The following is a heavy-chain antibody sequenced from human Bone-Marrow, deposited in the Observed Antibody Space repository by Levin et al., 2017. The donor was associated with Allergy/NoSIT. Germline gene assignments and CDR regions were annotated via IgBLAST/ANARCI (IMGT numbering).Heavy chain of an antibody. V-gene: IGHV3-9*01. J-gene: IGHJ3*02. CDR2: ISWNSGSI. CDR3: ASIAAAGIMVDI. CDR1: GFTFDDYA. D-gene: IGHD6-13*01. Sequence: PGGSLRLSCAASGFTFDDYAMHWVRQAPGKGLEWVSGISWNSGSIGYADSVKGRFTISRDNAKNSLYLQMNSLRAEDTALYYCASIAAAGIMVDIWGQGTMVTVSS.